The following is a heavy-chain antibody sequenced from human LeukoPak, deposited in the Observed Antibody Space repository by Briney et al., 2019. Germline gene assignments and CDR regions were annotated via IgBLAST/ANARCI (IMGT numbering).Heavy chain of an antibody. J-gene: IGHJ6*02. D-gene: IGHD2-15*01. CDR3: ARDIVGTYGMDV. V-gene: IGHV4-59*01. Sequence: SETLSLTCTVSGGSINSNYWNWIRQPPGKGLEWIEHIYYSGSTNYSPSLNSRVTISLDTSKNQFSLEMRSVTAADTAVYYCARDIVGTYGMDVWGQGTSVTVSS. CDR1: GGSINSNY. CDR2: IYYSGST.